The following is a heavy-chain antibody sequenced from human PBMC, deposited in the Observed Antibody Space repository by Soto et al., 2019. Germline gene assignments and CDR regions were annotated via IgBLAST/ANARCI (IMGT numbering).Heavy chain of an antibody. CDR3: ARNVDSGYFDY. V-gene: IGHV4-39*01. D-gene: IGHD6-19*01. CDR2: IYYSGST. CDR1: GGSISSSSYY. J-gene: IGHJ4*02. Sequence: SETLSLTCTVSGGSISSSSYYWGWIRQPPGKGLEWIGSIYYSGSTYYNPSLKSRVTISVDTSKNQFSLKLSSVTAADTAVYYCARNVDSGYFDYWGQGTLVTVSS.